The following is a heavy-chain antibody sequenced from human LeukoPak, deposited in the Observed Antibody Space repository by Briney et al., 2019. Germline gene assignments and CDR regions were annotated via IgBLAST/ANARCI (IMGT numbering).Heavy chain of an antibody. CDR2: ISWNSGSI. V-gene: IGHV3-9*01. CDR1: GFTFDDYA. CDR3: ARETSGWSASSDY. D-gene: IGHD6-19*01. J-gene: IGHJ4*02. Sequence: GGSLRLSCAASGFTFDDYAMHWVRQAPGKGLEWVSGISWNSGSIGYADSVKGRFTISRDNAKNSLYLQMNSLRAEDTAVYYCARETSGWSASSDYWGQGTLVTVSS.